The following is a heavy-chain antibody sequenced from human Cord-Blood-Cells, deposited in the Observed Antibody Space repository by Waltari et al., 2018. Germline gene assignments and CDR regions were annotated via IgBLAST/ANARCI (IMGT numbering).Heavy chain of an antibody. CDR3: ARARELWLYYFDY. CDR1: GGTFSSHA. CDR2: INPIFGTA. J-gene: IGHJ4*02. V-gene: IGHV1-69*01. Sequence: QVQLVQSGAEVKKPGSSVKVSCKASGGTFSSHAIRWVRQAPGQGLEWMGGINPIFGTANYAQKFQGRVTITADESTSTAYMELSSLRSEDTAVYYCARARELWLYYFDYWGQGTLVTVSS. D-gene: IGHD1-26*01.